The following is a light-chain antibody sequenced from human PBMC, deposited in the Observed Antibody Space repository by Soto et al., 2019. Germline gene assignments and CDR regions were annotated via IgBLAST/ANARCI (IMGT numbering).Light chain of an antibody. V-gene: IGKV3-15*01. CDR1: QSVTTK. CDR3: HQYNTWPPRFT. CDR2: NAS. J-gene: IGKJ3*01. Sequence: EIVMTQSPAILSLSPGETATLSCRASQSVTTKLAWYQQRPGQTPRLLIYNASTRATAVPARFSGGGSVTEFSLTISRLQSDDFGVYYCHQYNTWPPRFTFGPGTKVDIK.